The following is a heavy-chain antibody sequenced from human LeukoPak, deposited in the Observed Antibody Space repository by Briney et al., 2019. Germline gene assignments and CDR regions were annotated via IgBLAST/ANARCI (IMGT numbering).Heavy chain of an antibody. CDR2: IYHSGST. D-gene: IGHD3-9*01. CDR1: GGSISSGGYY. CDR3: ARVLRYFDWSSFFDY. V-gene: IGHV4-30-2*01. Sequence: SETLSLTCTVSGGSISSGGYYWSWIRQPPGKGLEWIGYIYHSGSTYYNPSLKSRVTISVDTSKNQFSLKLSSVTAADTAVYYCARVLRYFDWSSFFDYWGQGTLVTVSS. J-gene: IGHJ4*02.